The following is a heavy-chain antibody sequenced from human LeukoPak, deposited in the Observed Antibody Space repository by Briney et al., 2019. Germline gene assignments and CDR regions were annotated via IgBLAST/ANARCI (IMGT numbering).Heavy chain of an antibody. V-gene: IGHV3-7*01. Sequence: GGSLRLSCEGSGFTFSNYWMGWVRQAPGKGLQWVANIKTDGSEKYYVDSVKGRFTISRDNAKNSLYLQMNGLRAEDTAAYYCARRLYCSSTSCYGAADAFDIWGQGTMVTVSS. J-gene: IGHJ3*02. CDR1: GFTFSNYW. CDR3: ARRLYCSSTSCYGAADAFDI. D-gene: IGHD2-2*01. CDR2: IKTDGSEK.